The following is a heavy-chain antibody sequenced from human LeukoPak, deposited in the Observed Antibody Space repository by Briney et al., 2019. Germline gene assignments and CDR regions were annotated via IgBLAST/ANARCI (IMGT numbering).Heavy chain of an antibody. Sequence: GGSLKLSCAASGFTFSGSAIHWVRQSSGKGLEWVGHIDKKANFYATASAASVEGRFTISRDDSRNTAYLQMTSLKTEDTALYYCTRDSGTYNWLDPWGQGTLVIVSS. J-gene: IGHJ5*02. CDR2: IDKKANFYAT. V-gene: IGHV3-73*01. D-gene: IGHD1-26*01. CDR1: GFTFSGSA. CDR3: TRDSGTYNWLDP.